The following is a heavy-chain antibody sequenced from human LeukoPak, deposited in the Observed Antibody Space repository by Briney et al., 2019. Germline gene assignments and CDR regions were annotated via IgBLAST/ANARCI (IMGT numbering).Heavy chain of an antibody. J-gene: IGHJ3*02. CDR2: ISSSGSNT. D-gene: IGHD6-19*01. CDR1: GFNFSAYE. Sequence: GGSLRLSCAASGFNFSAYEMNWVRQAPGKGLEWVSYISSSGSNTYYADSVKGRFTISRGNDKNSLYLQMDSLRAEDTAVYYRARTGRQWPVHLRFGIWGQGTMVTVSS. CDR3: ARTGRQWPVHLRFGI. V-gene: IGHV3-48*03.